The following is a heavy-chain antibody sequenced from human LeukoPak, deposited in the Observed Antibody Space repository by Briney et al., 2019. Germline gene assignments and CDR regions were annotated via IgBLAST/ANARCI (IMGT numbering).Heavy chain of an antibody. CDR1: GGSFSDYY. CDR2: INHSGST. J-gene: IGHJ4*02. D-gene: IGHD6-25*01. V-gene: IGHV4-34*01. Sequence: PSETLSLTCAVYGGSFSDYYWSWIRQPPGKGLEWIGEINHSGSTNYNPSLKSRVTISVDTSKNQFSLKLSSVTAADTAVYYCARSRAGGYAYYFDYWGQGTLVTVSS. CDR3: ARSRAGGYAYYFDY.